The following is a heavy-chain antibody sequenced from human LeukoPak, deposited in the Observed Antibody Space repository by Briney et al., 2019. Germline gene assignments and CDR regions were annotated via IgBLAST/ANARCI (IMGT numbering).Heavy chain of an antibody. Sequence: ASAKVSCKASGYTFTGYYMHWVRQAPGQGLEWMGRINPNSGGTNYAQKFQGRVTMTRDTSISTAYMELSRLRSDDTAVYYCARRKKWELAENYFDYWGQGTLVTVSS. D-gene: IGHD1-26*01. CDR3: ARRKKWELAENYFDY. CDR2: INPNSGGT. V-gene: IGHV1-2*06. CDR1: GYTFTGYY. J-gene: IGHJ4*02.